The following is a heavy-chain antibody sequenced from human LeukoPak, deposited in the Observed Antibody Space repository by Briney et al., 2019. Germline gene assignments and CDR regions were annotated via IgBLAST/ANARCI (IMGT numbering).Heavy chain of an antibody. D-gene: IGHD6-13*01. CDR1: GYTFTGYY. CDR2: INPNSGGT. V-gene: IGHV1-2*02. J-gene: IGHJ4*02. Sequence: ASVKVSCKASGYTFTGYYIHWVRQAPGQGLEWMGWINPNSGGTNYAQKFQGRVTMTRDTSISTAYMELSRLRSDDTAVYYCARDYSPSLYSSSWYSFDYWGQGTLVTVSS. CDR3: ARDYSPSLYSSSWYSFDY.